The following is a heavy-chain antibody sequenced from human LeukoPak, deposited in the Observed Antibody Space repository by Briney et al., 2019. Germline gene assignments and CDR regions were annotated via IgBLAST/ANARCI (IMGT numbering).Heavy chain of an antibody. CDR3: ARQGVQYYDILTGYFPFDY. V-gene: IGHV5-51*01. CDR1: GYSFTSYW. Sequence: GESLKICCKGSGYSFTSYWIGWVRQLPGKGLEWMGIIYPGDSDTRYSPSFQGQVTISADKSISTAYLQWSSLKASDTAMYYCARQGVQYYDILTGYFPFDYWGQGTLVTVSS. J-gene: IGHJ4*02. CDR2: IYPGDSDT. D-gene: IGHD3-9*01.